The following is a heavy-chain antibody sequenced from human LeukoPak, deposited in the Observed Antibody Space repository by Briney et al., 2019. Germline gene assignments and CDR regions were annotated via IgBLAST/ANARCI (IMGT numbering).Heavy chain of an antibody. D-gene: IGHD6-6*01. J-gene: IGHJ6*03. Sequence: GGSLRLSCAASGFTFGSYAMTWVRQAPGKGLEWVSAISGSGGSTYYADSVKGRFTISRDNSKNTLYLQMNSLRAEDTAVYYCAKGQAARPYYYYMDVWGKGTTVTVSS. CDR1: GFTFGSYA. CDR3: AKGQAARPYYYYMDV. V-gene: IGHV3-23*01. CDR2: ISGSGGST.